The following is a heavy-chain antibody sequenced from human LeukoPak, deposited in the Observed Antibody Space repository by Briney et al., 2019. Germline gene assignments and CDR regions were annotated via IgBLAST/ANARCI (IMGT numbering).Heavy chain of an antibody. CDR1: GFTFSSYA. CDR2: ISGSGGST. J-gene: IGHJ4*02. V-gene: IGHV3-23*01. CDR3: AKVDSSGYYYSAVDY. Sequence: PGGSLRLSCAASGFTFSSYAMSWVRQAPGKGLEWVSAISGSGGSTYYADSVKGRFTISRDNSKNTLYLQMNSLRAEDTAVYYCAKVDSSGYYYSAVDYRGQGTLVTVSS. D-gene: IGHD3-22*01.